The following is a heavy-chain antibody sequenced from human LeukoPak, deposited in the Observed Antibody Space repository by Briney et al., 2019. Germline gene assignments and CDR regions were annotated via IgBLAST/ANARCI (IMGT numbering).Heavy chain of an antibody. Sequence: GASVKVSCKASGYTFTSFEINWVRQATGQGLEWMGWMNPNSGNTVYAQKFQDRVTMTRDMSTTTVYLGLNSLRSEDTAVYYCARGGCSTTSCYHFDSWGQRTLVTVSS. CDR2: MNPNSGNT. V-gene: IGHV1-8*01. J-gene: IGHJ4*02. D-gene: IGHD2-2*01. CDR3: ARGGCSTTSCYHFDS. CDR1: GYTFTSFE.